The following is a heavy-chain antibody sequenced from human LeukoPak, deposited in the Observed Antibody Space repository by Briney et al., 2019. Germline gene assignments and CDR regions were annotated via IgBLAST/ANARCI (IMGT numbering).Heavy chain of an antibody. J-gene: IGHJ5*02. CDR2: ISWNSGSI. CDR3: AEGRDKYQLLSKNWFDP. V-gene: IGHV3-9*01. CDR1: GFTFDDYA. Sequence: GRSLRLSCAASGFTFDDYAMHWVRQAPGKGLEWVSGISWNSGSIGYADSVKGRFTISRDNAKNSLYLQMNSLRAEDTALYYCAEGRDKYQLLSKNWFDPWGQGTLVTVSS. D-gene: IGHD2-2*01.